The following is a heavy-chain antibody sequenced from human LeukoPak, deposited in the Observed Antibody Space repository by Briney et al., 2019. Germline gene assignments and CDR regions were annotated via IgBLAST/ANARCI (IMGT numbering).Heavy chain of an antibody. J-gene: IGHJ6*03. V-gene: IGHV3-23*01. D-gene: IGHD2-2*01. CDR2: ISDSGRTT. CDR3: AKAGSDQLPTRDYYYYMDV. Sequence: GGSLRLSCAASGFTFSSYAMPWVRQAPGKGLEWVSYISDSGRTTFYADSVKGRFTISRDNSKNTLYLQMNSLRAEDTAVYYCAKAGSDQLPTRDYYYYMDVWGKGTTVTVSS. CDR1: GFTFSSYA.